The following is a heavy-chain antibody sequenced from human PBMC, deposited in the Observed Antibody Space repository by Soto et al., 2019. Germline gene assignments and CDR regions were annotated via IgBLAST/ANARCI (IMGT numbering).Heavy chain of an antibody. V-gene: IGHV4-31*03. Sequence: SETLSLTCTVSGGSISSGGYYCSWIRQHPGKGLEWIGHIYHSGTTYYNPSLKSRVTISVDTSKNQISLKLTSVSAADTAVYYCATEYYDSRGYYYIDSWGQGTLVTVSS. J-gene: IGHJ4*02. CDR1: GGSISSGGYY. D-gene: IGHD3-22*01. CDR2: IYHSGTT. CDR3: ATEYYDSRGYYYIDS.